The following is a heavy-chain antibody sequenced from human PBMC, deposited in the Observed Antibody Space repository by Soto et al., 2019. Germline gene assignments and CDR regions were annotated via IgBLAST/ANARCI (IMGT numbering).Heavy chain of an antibody. J-gene: IGHJ5*02. CDR3: ARTPDRYSYGSNWFDP. Sequence: SVKVSCKASGGTFSSYAISWVRQAPGQGLEWMGGIIPIFGTANYAQKFQDRVTITADESTSTAYMELSSLRSEDTAVYYCARTPDRYSYGSNWFDPWGQGTLVTVSS. D-gene: IGHD5-18*01. CDR1: GGTFSSYA. V-gene: IGHV1-69*13. CDR2: IIPIFGTA.